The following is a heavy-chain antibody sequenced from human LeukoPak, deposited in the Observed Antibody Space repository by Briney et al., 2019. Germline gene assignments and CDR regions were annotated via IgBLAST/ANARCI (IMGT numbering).Heavy chain of an antibody. CDR1: GFTFSSYW. Sequence: PGGSLRLSCAASGFTFSSYWMSWVRQAPGKGLEWVSAISGSGGSTYYADSVKGRFTISRDNSKNTLYLQMNSLRAEDTAVYYCAKDQVAGTIAYFDYWGQGTLVTVSS. CDR2: ISGSGGST. J-gene: IGHJ4*02. D-gene: IGHD6-19*01. V-gene: IGHV3-23*01. CDR3: AKDQVAGTIAYFDY.